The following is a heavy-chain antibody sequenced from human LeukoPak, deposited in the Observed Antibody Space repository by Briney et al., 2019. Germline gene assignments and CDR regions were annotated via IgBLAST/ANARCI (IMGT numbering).Heavy chain of an antibody. CDR3: TGELAGTTVHY. CDR1: GGSIRSRTWF. D-gene: IGHD1-7*01. V-gene: IGHV4-39*07. J-gene: IGHJ4*02. CDR2: IYSNGDT. Sequence: SETPSHTCSVSGGSIRSRTWFWGWIRQPPGKGLEWIGSIYSNGDTYYNPSLKSRFTTSLDTSKNQFSLKLSSVTAADTAIYFCTGELAGTTVHYWGQGTLVTISS.